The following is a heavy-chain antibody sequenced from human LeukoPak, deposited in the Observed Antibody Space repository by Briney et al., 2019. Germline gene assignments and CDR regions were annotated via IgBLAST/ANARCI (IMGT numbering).Heavy chain of an antibody. J-gene: IGHJ6*03. V-gene: IGHV3-48*01. Sequence: PGGSLRLSCAASGFTFSSYSMNWVRQAPGKGLEWVSYISSSSSTIYNADSVKGRFTISRDNAKKSLYLQMSSLRAEDTAVYYCARDRYCSSASCPLDYYYCYMDVWGKGTTVTVSS. CDR3: ARDRYCSSASCPLDYYYCYMDV. CDR1: GFTFSSYS. D-gene: IGHD2-2*01. CDR2: ISSSSSTI.